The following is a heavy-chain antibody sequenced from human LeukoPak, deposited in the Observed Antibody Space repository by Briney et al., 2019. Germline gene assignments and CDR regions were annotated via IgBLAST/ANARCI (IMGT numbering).Heavy chain of an antibody. D-gene: IGHD3-22*01. J-gene: IGHJ4*02. CDR1: GGSISSGDYY. V-gene: IGHV4-30-4*01. CDR3: ARDHYYDSSGYYLLDY. CDR2: IYYSGST. Sequence: SQTLSLTCTVSGGSISSGDYYWSWIRQPPGKGLEWIGYIYYSGSTYYNPSLKSRVTISVDTSKNQFSLKLSSVTAADTAVYYCARDHYYDSSGYYLLDYWGQGTLVTVSS.